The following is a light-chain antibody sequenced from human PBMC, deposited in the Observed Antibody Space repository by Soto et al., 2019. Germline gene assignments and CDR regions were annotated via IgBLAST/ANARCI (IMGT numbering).Light chain of an antibody. V-gene: IGKV3-15*01. CDR3: QQYNNWLTWT. CDR1: QSVSSN. J-gene: IGKJ1*01. Sequence: VMTQSPATLSVSPGERATLSCRASQSVSSNLAWYQQKPGQAPRLLIYGASTRATGIPARFSGSGSGTEFTLTISSLQSEDFAVYYCQQYNNWLTWTFGQGTKVDIK. CDR2: GAS.